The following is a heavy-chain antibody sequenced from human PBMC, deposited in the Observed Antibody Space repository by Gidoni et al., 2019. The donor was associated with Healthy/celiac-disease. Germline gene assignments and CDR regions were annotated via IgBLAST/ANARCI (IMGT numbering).Heavy chain of an antibody. D-gene: IGHD2-21*02. CDR2: INAGNGNT. CDR3: ARGSYCGGDCYPDY. V-gene: IGHV1-3*01. CDR1: GYTFTSYA. J-gene: IGHJ4*02. Sequence: QVQLVQSGAEVKKPGASVTVSCKASGYTFTSYAMHWVRQAPGQRLEWMGWINAGNGNTKYSQKFQGRVTITRDTSASTAYMELSSLRSEDTAVYYCARGSYCGGDCYPDYWGQGTLVTVSS.